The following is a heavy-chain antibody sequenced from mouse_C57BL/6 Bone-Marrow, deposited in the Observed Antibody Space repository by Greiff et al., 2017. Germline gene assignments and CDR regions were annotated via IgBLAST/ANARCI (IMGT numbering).Heavy chain of an antibody. J-gene: IGHJ4*01. CDR2: IDPSDSYT. D-gene: IGHD1-1*01. Sequence: VQLQQPGAELVMPGASVQLSCKASGYTFPSYWMHWVKQRPGQGLEWIGEIDPSDSYTNYNQKFKCKSTLTVDKSSSTAYMQLSSLTSEDSAVFYCAREAYYVAMDYWGQGTSVTVSA. CDR1: GYTFPSYW. CDR3: AREAYYVAMDY. V-gene: IGHV1-69*01.